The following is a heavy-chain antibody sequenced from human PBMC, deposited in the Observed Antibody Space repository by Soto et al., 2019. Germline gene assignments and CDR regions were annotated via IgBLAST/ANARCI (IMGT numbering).Heavy chain of an antibody. J-gene: IGHJ6*03. CDR3: ARHVREWGLRGYYYYYMDV. CDR1: GGSISSYY. D-gene: IGHD3-10*02. CDR2: IYYSGST. Sequence: SETLSLTCTVSGGSISSYYWSWIRQPPGKGLEWIGYIYYSGSTNYNPSLKSRVTISVDTSKNQFSLKLSSVTAADTAVYYCARHVREWGLRGYYYYYMDVWGKGTTVTVSS. V-gene: IGHV4-59*08.